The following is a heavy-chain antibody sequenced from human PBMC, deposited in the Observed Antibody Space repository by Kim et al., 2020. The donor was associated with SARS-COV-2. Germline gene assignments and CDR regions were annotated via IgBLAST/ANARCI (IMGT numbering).Heavy chain of an antibody. CDR2: INHSGGGT. J-gene: IGHJ4*02. Sequence: GGSLRLSCAASGFTFSTYAMNWVRQAPGEGLEWVSVINHSGGGTFYADSVQDRFTISRDNSKNTLYLQMNSLRVEDTAVYYCATEAVYNLAPFDYWGQGT. V-gene: IGHV3-23*01. D-gene: IGHD1-1*01. CDR1: GFTFSTYA. CDR3: ATEAVYNLAPFDY.